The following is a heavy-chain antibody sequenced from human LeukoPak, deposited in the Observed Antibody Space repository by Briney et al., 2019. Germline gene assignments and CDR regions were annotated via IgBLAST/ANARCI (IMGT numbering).Heavy chain of an antibody. D-gene: IGHD3-16*01. V-gene: IGHV3-74*01. Sequence: GGSLRLSCAASGFTFSSYWMHWVRQAPGKGLEWVSRINSDGSSTSYADSVKGRFTISRDNAKNTLYLQMNSLRAEDTAVYYCARDGGGYSDYWGQGTLVTVSS. J-gene: IGHJ4*02. CDR1: GFTFSSYW. CDR3: ARDGGGYSDY. CDR2: INSDGSST.